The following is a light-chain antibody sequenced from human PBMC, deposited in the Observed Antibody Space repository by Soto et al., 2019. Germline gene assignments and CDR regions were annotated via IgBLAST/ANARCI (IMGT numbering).Light chain of an antibody. CDR3: QQTYSTPQT. J-gene: IGKJ2*01. V-gene: IGKV1-39*01. CDR1: QSISSY. Sequence: DIQMTQSPPSLSASVGARLTITCRASQSISSYLNWYQQKPRKAPKLLIYAASSLQSGVPSRFSGSGSGTDFTLTISSLQPEDFATYYCQQTYSTPQTFGQGTKLEIK. CDR2: AAS.